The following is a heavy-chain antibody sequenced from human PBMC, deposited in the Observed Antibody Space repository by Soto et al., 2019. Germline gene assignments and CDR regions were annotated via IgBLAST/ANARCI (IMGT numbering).Heavy chain of an antibody. CDR2: MTYDGATE. Sequence: QVHLVESGGGVVQPGRSLRLSCAASGFPFSDYVIHWVRQAAGKGLEWVASMTYDGATEYYADSVKGRFTVSRDNSKRTLSLQMNSLRPGDTAVYYCARVRLSIEVNDAVDVWGQGTAVTVSS. CDR3: ARVRLSIEVNDAVDV. V-gene: IGHV3-30*14. J-gene: IGHJ3*01. CDR1: GFPFSDYV. D-gene: IGHD2-2*01.